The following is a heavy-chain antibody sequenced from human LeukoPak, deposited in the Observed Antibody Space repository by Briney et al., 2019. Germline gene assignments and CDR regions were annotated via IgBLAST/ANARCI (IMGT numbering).Heavy chain of an antibody. CDR1: GYSISSGYY. CDR3: ARLETSSGSLSYFDY. Sequence: PSETLSLTCTVSGYSISSGYYWAWIRQPPGKGREWFGYIYHSGSTNYNPSLKSRVTISVDTSKNQFSLKLSSVTAADTAVYYCARLETSSGSLSYFDYWGQGTLVTVSS. V-gene: IGHV4-38-2*02. CDR2: IYHSGST. J-gene: IGHJ4*02. D-gene: IGHD6-19*01.